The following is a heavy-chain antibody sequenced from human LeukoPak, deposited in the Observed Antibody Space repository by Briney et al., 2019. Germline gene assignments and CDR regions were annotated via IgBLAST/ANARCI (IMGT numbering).Heavy chain of an antibody. J-gene: IGHJ4*02. CDR3: AKDLADYGDYDY. D-gene: IGHD4-17*01. CDR1: GFTFSSYG. CDR2: IWYDGSNK. V-gene: IGHV3-33*06. Sequence: PGRSLRLSCAASGFTFSSYGMHWVRQAPGKGLEWVAVIWYDGSNKYYADSVKGRFTISRDNSKNTLYLQMNSLRAEDTAVYYCAKDLADYGDYDYWGQGTLVTVSS.